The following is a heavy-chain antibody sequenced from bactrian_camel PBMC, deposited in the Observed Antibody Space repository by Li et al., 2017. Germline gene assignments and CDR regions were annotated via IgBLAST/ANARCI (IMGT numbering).Heavy chain of an antibody. Sequence: DVQLVESGGGLVQPGGSLRLSCAASGFTFSSYDMSWVRQAPGMGLEWVSRISIGGGSTYYLDSVKGRFTISRDNSKNTVYLQMNSQKSEDTALYYCVTGPRESFGYWGQGTQVTVS. CDR1: GFTFSSYD. J-gene: IGHJ6*01. D-gene: IGHD7*01. V-gene: IGHV3S40*01. CDR2: ISIGGGST. CDR3: VTGPRESFGY.